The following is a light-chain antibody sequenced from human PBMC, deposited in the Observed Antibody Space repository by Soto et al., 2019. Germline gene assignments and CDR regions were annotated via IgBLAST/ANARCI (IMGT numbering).Light chain of an antibody. V-gene: IGKV4-1*01. CDR1: ESVLYIPTNKNY. CDR2: WAS. Sequence: DILMTQSPDSLAVSLGERATINCRSSESVLYIPTNKNYLAWYQQKPGQPPKLLIYWASTREFGVPDRFSGSGSGTDFTLSISSLQAEDVAVYYCQQYFATPLTFGGGTKVDIK. CDR3: QQYFATPLT. J-gene: IGKJ4*01.